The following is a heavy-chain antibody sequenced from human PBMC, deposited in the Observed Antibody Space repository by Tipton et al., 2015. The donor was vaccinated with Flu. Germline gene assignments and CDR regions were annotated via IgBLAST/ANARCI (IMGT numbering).Heavy chain of an antibody. CDR2: IYTSGRT. V-gene: IGHV4-4*07. J-gene: IGHJ4*02. Sequence: LRLSCTVSGGSISSYYWTWIRQSAGKGLEWIGRIYTSGRTDYNPSLKSRITISVDTSNNLFSLNLRSVSAADTAVYYCARAGGSNSWYVYWGQGTPVTVSS. D-gene: IGHD6-13*01. CDR1: GGSISSYY. CDR3: ARAGGSNSWYVY.